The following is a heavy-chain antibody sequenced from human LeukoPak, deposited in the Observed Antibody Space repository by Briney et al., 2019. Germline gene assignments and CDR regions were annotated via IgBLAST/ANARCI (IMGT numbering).Heavy chain of an antibody. CDR1: GGSISSYC. V-gene: IGHV4-59*08. D-gene: IGHD3-10*01. CDR3: ARSIRGVNFDY. CDR2: IYYSGST. J-gene: IGHJ4*02. Sequence: PSETLSLTCTVSGGSISSYCWSWIRQPPGKGLEWVGYIYYSGSTNYNSSLKSRVTISVDTSKNQFSLKLSSVTAADTAVYYCARSIRGVNFDYWGREPWSPSPQ.